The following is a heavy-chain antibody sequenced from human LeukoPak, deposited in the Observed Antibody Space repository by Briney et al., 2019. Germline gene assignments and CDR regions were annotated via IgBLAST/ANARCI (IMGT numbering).Heavy chain of an antibody. CDR2: INHSASA. CDR3: ARSRYRYGADALDI. D-gene: IGHD5-18*01. CDR1: GGSFSGYY. J-gene: IGHJ3*02. V-gene: IGHV4-34*01. Sequence: SETLSLTCAVYGGSFSGYYWSWIRQPPGKGLEWIGEINHSASANYNPSLKSQVTISVDTTKNQFFLRLSSVTAADTAMYYCARSRYRYGADALDIWGQGTMVTVSS.